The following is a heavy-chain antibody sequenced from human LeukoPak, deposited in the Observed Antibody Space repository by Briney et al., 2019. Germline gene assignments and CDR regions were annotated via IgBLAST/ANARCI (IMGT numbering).Heavy chain of an antibody. CDR2: SYNSGST. CDR1: GGSISEYY. CDR3: ARHRSGSFDS. V-gene: IGHV4-59*08. Sequence: PSETLSLTCTASGGSISEYYWSWIRQPPGKGLEWIGSSYNSGSTNYNPSLKSRVTISVDTSKNQLSLRLSSVTAADTAVYYCARHRSGSFDSWGQGTLVTVSS. D-gene: IGHD3-3*01. J-gene: IGHJ4*02.